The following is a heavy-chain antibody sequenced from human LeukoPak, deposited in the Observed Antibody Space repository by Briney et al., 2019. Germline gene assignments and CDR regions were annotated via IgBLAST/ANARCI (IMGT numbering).Heavy chain of an antibody. J-gene: IGHJ6*03. CDR1: GFTFSSYW. D-gene: IGHD2-2*01. Sequence: GGSLRLSCAASGFTFSSYWMSWVRQAPGKGLEWVANIKQDGSEKYYVDSVRGRFTISRDNAKNSLYLQMNSLRAEDTAVYYCASDIVVVPAAISYYYMDVWGKRTTVTVSS. CDR3: ASDIVVVPAAISYYYMDV. V-gene: IGHV3-7*01. CDR2: IKQDGSEK.